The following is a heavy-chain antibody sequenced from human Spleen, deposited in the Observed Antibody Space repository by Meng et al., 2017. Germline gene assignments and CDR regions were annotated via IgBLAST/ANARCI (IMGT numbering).Heavy chain of an antibody. Sequence: GESLKISCAASGFTFTSYAMTWVRQAPGKGLEWVSSITGSGGSTYDADSVKGRFTISRDNSKNTLYLQMNNLRAEDTAVYYCAKWSRRDGYNFDYWGQGTLVTVSS. V-gene: IGHV3-23*01. CDR3: AKWSRRDGYNFDY. CDR2: ITGSGGST. J-gene: IGHJ4*02. D-gene: IGHD5-24*01. CDR1: GFTFTSYA.